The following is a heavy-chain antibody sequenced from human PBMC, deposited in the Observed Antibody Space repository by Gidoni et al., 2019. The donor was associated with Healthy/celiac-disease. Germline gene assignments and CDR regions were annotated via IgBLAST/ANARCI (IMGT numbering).Heavy chain of an antibody. Sequence: QVQLQESGPGLVKPSQTLSLTCTVSGGPISSGGYYWSWIRQHPGKGLEWIGYIYYSGSTYYNPSLKSRVTISVDTSKNQFSLKLSSVTAADTAVYYCARAEYYDSSGYSLDYWGQGTLVTVSS. D-gene: IGHD3-22*01. CDR3: ARAEYYDSSGYSLDY. J-gene: IGHJ4*02. V-gene: IGHV4-31*03. CDR1: GGPISSGGYY. CDR2: IYYSGST.